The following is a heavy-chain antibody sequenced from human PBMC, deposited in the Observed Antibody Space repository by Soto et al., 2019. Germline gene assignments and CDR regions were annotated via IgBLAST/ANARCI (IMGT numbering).Heavy chain of an antibody. CDR2: IYYSGST. J-gene: IGHJ6*02. Sequence: SETLSLTCAVYGGSFSSGSYYWSWIRQPPGKGLEWIGYIYYSGSTNYNPSLKSRVTISVDTSKNQFSLKLSSVTAADTAVYYCAGAPXDIGIKFGGGIDYYYYYGMDVWGQGTTVTVSS. CDR1: GGSFSSGSYY. D-gene: IGHD3-16*02. CDR3: AGAPXDIGIKFGGGIDYYYYYGMDV. V-gene: IGHV4-61*01.